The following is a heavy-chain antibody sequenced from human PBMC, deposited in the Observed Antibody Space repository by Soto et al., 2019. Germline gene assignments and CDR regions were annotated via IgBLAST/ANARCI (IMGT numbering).Heavy chain of an antibody. CDR1: GFTFSSYA. V-gene: IGHV3-30-3*01. CDR3: AREGDSRYHAFAY. J-gene: IGHJ4*02. CDR2: ISYDGSNK. Sequence: PGGSLRFSCAASGFTFSSYAMHWVRQAPGKGLEWVAVISYDGSNKYYADSVKGRFTISRDNSKNTLYLQMNSLRAEDTAVYYCAREGDSRYHAFAYWGQGTLVTVSS. D-gene: IGHD5-12*01.